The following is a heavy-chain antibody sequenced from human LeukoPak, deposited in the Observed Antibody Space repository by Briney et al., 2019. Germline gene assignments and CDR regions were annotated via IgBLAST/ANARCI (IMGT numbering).Heavy chain of an antibody. J-gene: IGHJ4*02. V-gene: IGHV4-59*01. Sequence: SETLSLTCTVSGGSISSYYWSWIRQPPGKGLEWIGYIYYSGSTNYNPSLKSRVTISVDTSKNQFSLKLSSVAAADTAVYYCARGGDGYNPGLFDYWGQGTLVTVSS. D-gene: IGHD5-24*01. CDR2: IYYSGST. CDR3: ARGGDGYNPGLFDY. CDR1: GGSISSYY.